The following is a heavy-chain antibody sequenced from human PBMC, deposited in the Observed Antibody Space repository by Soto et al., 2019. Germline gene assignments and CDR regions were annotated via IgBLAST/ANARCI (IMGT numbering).Heavy chain of an antibody. V-gene: IGHV1-18*01. D-gene: IGHD3-10*01. Sequence: QVQRVQSGAEVKKPGASVKVSCKASGYTFTSYGISWVRQAPGQGLEWMGWISAYNGNTNYAQKLQGRVTMTTDTSTSPAYWELRGLSSEDPAVYYWARDSGVGGDYWGQGPLVTVSS. CDR1: GYTFTSYG. J-gene: IGHJ4*02. CDR2: ISAYNGNT. CDR3: ARDSGVGGDY.